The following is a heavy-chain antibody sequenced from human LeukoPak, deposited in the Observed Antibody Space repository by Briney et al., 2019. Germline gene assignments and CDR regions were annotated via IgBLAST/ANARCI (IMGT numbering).Heavy chain of an antibody. CDR2: IYYSGST. V-gene: IGHV4-31*03. D-gene: IGHD6-13*01. J-gene: IGHJ6*02. CDR3: ARDLSGSSHPRPYYYYGMDV. CDR1: GGSISSGGYY. Sequence: SETLSLTCTASGGSISSGGYYWSWIRQHPGKGLEWIGYIYYSGSTYYNPSLKSRVTISVDTSKNQFSLKLSSVTAADTAVYYCARDLSGSSHPRPYYYYGMDVWGQGTTVTVSS.